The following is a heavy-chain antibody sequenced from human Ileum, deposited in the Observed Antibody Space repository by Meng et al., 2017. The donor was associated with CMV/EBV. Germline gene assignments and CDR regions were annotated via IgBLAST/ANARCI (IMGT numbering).Heavy chain of an antibody. J-gene: IGHJ6*02. CDR3: ARDRWEANVEPGPMDV. Sequence: GESLKISCAASGFTFSSYWMSWVRQAPGKGLEWVANIKQDGSEKYYVDSVKGRFTISRDNAKDTLYLETNSLRVEDTAVYYCARDRWEANVEPGPMDVWGQGTTVTVSS. D-gene: IGHD1-26*01. V-gene: IGHV3-7*01. CDR2: IKQDGSEK. CDR1: GFTFSSYW.